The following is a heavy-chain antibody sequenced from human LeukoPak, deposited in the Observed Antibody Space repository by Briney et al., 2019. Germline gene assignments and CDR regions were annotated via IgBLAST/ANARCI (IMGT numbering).Heavy chain of an antibody. CDR1: GFAFSSYA. Sequence: GGSLRLSCAASGFAFSSYAMRWVRQAPGKGLEWFSSISGSGDRRDSADSVKGRFTISRDNPKNTLFLQMNSLRAEDTAVYFCAKRGVVIRVILVGFHKEAYYFDSWGQGALVTVSS. CDR2: ISGSGDRR. V-gene: IGHV3-23*01. CDR3: AKRGVVIRVILVGFHKEAYYFDS. D-gene: IGHD3-22*01. J-gene: IGHJ4*02.